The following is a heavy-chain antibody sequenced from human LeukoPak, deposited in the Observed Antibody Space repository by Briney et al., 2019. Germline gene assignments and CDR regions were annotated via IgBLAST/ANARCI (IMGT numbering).Heavy chain of an antibody. CDR1: GFTFTSYD. CDR3: VRDGEGAAISVNYWFDP. Sequence: ASVKVSCTASGFTFTSYDINWVRQARGQGLEWMGWMNPNNGNTGYAQKFQGRVTMTRDTSISTAYMELRGLRSEDTAVYYCVRDGEGAAISVNYWFDPWGQGTLVTVSS. CDR2: MNPNNGNT. V-gene: IGHV1-8*01. J-gene: IGHJ5*02. D-gene: IGHD2-2*02.